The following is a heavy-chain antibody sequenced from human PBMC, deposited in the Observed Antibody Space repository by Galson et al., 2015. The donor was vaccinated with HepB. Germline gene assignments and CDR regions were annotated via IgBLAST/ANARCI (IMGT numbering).Heavy chain of an antibody. D-gene: IGHD2-15*01. J-gene: IGHJ5*02. V-gene: IGHV5-10-1*01. CDR1: GYSFTTYW. CDR3: ATSDYSGLLDP. CDR2: IDPSDSYT. Sequence: QSGAEVKKPGESLRVSCTGTGYSFTTYWINWVRQMPGKGLEWMGRIDPSDSYTNYSPSFQGHVTISVDKSISIAYLQWSSLRASDTAMYYCATSDYSGLLDPWGQGTLVTVSS.